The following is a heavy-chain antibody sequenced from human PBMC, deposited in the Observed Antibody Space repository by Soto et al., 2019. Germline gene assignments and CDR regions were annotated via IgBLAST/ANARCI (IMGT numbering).Heavy chain of an antibody. V-gene: IGHV1-69*01. CDR1: GGTFNTYA. CDR2: IIPIFGIK. D-gene: IGHD3-10*01. CDR3: AKEAGDH. J-gene: IGHJ4*02. Sequence: QMQLVQSGAEVQERGSSVKISCKTSGGTFNTYALTWVRQAPGQGLEWIGGIIPIFGIKNVAQRFQGRVTINADESLTTAYMEMTRLRSDDTAVYYCAKEAGDHWGQGTLVTVSS.